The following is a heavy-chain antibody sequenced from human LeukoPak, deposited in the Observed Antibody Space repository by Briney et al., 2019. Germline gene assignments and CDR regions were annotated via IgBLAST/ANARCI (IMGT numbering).Heavy chain of an antibody. V-gene: IGHV4-39*01. Sequence: PSETLSLTCTVSGGSISSSSYYWGWIRQPPGKGLEWIGSIYYSGSTYYNPSLKSRVTISVDTSKNQFSLKLSSVTAADTAVYYCASQYYYDSRGYYSLFDYWGQGTLVTVSS. CDR2: IYYSGST. CDR3: ASQYYYDSRGYYSLFDY. CDR1: GGSISSSSYY. D-gene: IGHD3-22*01. J-gene: IGHJ4*02.